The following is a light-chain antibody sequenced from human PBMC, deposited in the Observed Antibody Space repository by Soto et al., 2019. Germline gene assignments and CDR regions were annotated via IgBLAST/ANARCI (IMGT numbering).Light chain of an antibody. CDR1: NIGDKS. CDR3: QVWDITSDHDV. CDR2: DDS. Sequence: SYELAQPPSVSVAPGQTARMTCGGDNIGDKSVHWYQQKPGQAPLLVVYDDSDRPSGIPERFSGSNSENTATLTISRVEVGDQADYFCQVWDITSDHDVFGPGTKLTVL. V-gene: IGLV3-21*02. J-gene: IGLJ1*01.